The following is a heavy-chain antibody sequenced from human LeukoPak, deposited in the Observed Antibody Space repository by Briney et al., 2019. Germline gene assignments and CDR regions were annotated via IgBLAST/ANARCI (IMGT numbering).Heavy chain of an antibody. V-gene: IGHV4-59*01. CDR3: AREGSYGYFDY. D-gene: IGHD5-18*01. Sequence: KPSETLSLTCAVYGGSFSGYYWSWIRQPPGKGLEWIGYIYYSGSTNYNPSLKSRVTISVDTSKNQFSLKLSSVTAADTAVYYCAREGSYGYFDYWGQGTLVTVSS. J-gene: IGHJ4*02. CDR2: IYYSGST. CDR1: GGSFSGYY.